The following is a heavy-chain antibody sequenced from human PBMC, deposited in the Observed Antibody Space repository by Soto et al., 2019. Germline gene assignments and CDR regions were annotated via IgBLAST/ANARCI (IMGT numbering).Heavy chain of an antibody. V-gene: IGHV4-34*01. CDR2: INHSGST. D-gene: IGHD1-26*01. CDR3: ARGKSATPY. J-gene: IGHJ4*02. CDR1: GGSFSGYY. Sequence: SETLSLTCAVYGGSFSGYYWSWIRQPPGKGLEWIGEINHSGSTNYNPSLKSRVTISVDTSKNQFSLKLSSVTAADTAVYYCARGKSATPYWGQGNLVTFSS.